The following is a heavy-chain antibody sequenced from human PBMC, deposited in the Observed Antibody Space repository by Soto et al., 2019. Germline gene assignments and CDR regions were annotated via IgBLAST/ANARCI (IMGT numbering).Heavy chain of an antibody. Sequence: QVQLQESGPGLVKPSETLSLTCTVSGGSISSYYWSWIRQPPGKGLEWIGYIYYSGSTKYNPSLKGRLTRSVDTSMNQFSLWPSSVSAADTGVYYCARRYGSAIDYWGQGTLVTVSS. J-gene: IGHJ4*02. D-gene: IGHD1-26*01. CDR1: GGSISSYY. V-gene: IGHV4-59*08. CDR3: ARRYGSAIDY. CDR2: IYYSGST.